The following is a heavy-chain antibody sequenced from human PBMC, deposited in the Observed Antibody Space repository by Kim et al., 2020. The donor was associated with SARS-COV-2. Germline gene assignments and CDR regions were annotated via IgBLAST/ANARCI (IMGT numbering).Heavy chain of an antibody. CDR3: ACKAMAYY. CDR2: IYHSGST. CDR1: GYSISSGYY. D-gene: IGHD5-18*01. J-gene: IGHJ4*02. Sequence: SETLSLTCTVSGYSISSGYYWGWIRQPPGKGLEWIGSIYHSGSTYYNPSLKSRVTISVDTSKNQFSLKLSSVTAADTAVYYCACKAMAYYWGQGTLVTVSS. V-gene: IGHV4-38-2*02.